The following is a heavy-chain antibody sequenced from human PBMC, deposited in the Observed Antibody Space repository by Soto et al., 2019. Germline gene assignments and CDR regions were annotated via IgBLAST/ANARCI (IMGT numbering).Heavy chain of an antibody. CDR1: GCSFGGYG. D-gene: IGHD5-12*01. CDR3: AKASKGYTGYDMEY. J-gene: IGHJ4*02. V-gene: IGHV3-23*01. Sequence: EVQLLESGGDLVQPGGSLRLSCAASGCSFGGYGMSWVRHAPGKGLEWVSALSGSGSTTYYADSVRGRFIISRDNSRDTLFLQMNRLRAENTAVYFCAKASKGYTGYDMEYWGQGTVVTVSP. CDR2: LSGSGSTT.